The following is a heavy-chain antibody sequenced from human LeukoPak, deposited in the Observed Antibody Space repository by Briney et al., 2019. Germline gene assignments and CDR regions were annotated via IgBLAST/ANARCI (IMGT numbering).Heavy chain of an antibody. CDR2: INHSGST. D-gene: IGHD3-10*01. Sequence: SETLSLTCAVYGGSFSGYYWSWIRQPPGKGLEWIGEINHSGSTNYNPSLKSRVTISVDTSKNQFSLKLSSVTAADTAVYYCARHARDYYGSGSYYRGYYYYYMDVWGKGTTVTISS. J-gene: IGHJ6*03. CDR3: ARHARDYYGSGSYYRGYYYYYMDV. V-gene: IGHV4-34*01. CDR1: GGSFSGYY.